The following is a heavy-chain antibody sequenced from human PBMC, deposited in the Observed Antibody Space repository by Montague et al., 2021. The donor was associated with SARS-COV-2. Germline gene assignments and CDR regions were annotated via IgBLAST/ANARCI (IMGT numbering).Heavy chain of an antibody. Sequence: SETLSLTCEVSGGSIRSYYWGWIRQSPGKGLGWIGYVHYTGSTKYNPSLKTRVTLSLDTPKNHFSLRLNSVTAADTAVYYCARAQNICFIANCVNYFDLWGLGALVSVSS. D-gene: IGHD1-1*01. J-gene: IGHJ4*02. CDR1: GGSIRSYY. CDR3: ARAQNICFIANCVNYFDL. V-gene: IGHV4-59*01. CDR2: VHYTGST.